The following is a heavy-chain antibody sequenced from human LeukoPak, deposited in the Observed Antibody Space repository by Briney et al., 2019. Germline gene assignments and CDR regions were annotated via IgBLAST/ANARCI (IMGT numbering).Heavy chain of an antibody. CDR1: GFTFSSYW. D-gene: IGHD3-3*01. J-gene: IGHJ4*02. CDR2: IKQDGSEK. CDR3: ARDGSYYDFWSGYYTSFDY. V-gene: IGHV3-7*01. Sequence: GGSLRLSCAASGFTFSSYWMSWVRQAPGKGLEWVANIKQDGSEKYYVDSVKVRFTISRDNAKNSLYLQMNSLRAEDTAVYYCARDGSYYDFWSGYYTSFDYWGQGTLVTVSS.